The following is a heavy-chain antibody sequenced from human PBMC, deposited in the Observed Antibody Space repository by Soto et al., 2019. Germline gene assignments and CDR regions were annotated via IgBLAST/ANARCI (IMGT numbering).Heavy chain of an antibody. J-gene: IGHJ2*01. D-gene: IGHD6-25*01. Sequence: PSQTLSLTCAISGDSVSSNSAAWTWIRQSPSRGLEWLGRTYYRSKWYNDYAVSVKSRITINPDTSKNQFSLQLNSVTPEDTAVYYCARSGYGRHGGASEKKGLKLSKTGHYWSFDLWGRGTLVTVSS. CDR3: ARSGYGRHGGASEKKGLKLSKTGHYWSFDL. CDR2: TYYRSKWYN. CDR1: GDSVSSNSAA. V-gene: IGHV6-1*01.